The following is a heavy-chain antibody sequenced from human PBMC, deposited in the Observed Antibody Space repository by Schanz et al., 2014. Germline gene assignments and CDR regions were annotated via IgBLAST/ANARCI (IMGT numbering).Heavy chain of an antibody. Sequence: QVQLVESGGGLVKPGGSLRLSCAASGFTFSDYYMNWIRQAPGKGLEWVSYISNSGYTIYYADSVKGRFTISRDNAKTPLYLQRNSLRAEDTAVYYCARAPPPYSSSPYYWYYGMDVWGQGTTVTVSS. V-gene: IGHV3-11*01. CDR2: ISNSGYTI. CDR3: ARAPPPYSSSPYYWYYGMDV. D-gene: IGHD6-6*01. J-gene: IGHJ6*02. CDR1: GFTFSDYY.